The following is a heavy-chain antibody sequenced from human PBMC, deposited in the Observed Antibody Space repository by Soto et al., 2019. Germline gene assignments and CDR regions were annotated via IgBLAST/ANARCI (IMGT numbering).Heavy chain of an antibody. J-gene: IGHJ6*02. CDR1: VFTFSDYY. D-gene: IGHD5-18*01. Sequence: GSLRLSCAASVFTFSDYYMSWIRQAPGKGLEWVSYISSSGSTIYYADSVKGRFTISRDNAKNSLYLQMNSLRAEDTAVYYCARGGDTARGYYYYGMDVWGQGTTVTVSS. CDR3: ARGGDTARGYYYYGMDV. V-gene: IGHV3-11*01. CDR2: ISSSGSTI.